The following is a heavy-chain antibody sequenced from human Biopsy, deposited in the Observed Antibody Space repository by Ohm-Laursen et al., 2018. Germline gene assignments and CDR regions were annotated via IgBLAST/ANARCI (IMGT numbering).Heavy chain of an antibody. Sequence: SSVKVSCKPPEGTFSNYGVNWVRQAPGQGLEWLGGNIPILGTGNYAQKFQDRVTVAADTSTSSATMELRSLRSDDTAVYYCATKLTGYFHHWGQGTLVIVSS. CDR3: ATKLTGYFHH. V-gene: IGHV1-69*06. CDR2: NIPILGTG. D-gene: IGHD3-9*01. J-gene: IGHJ1*01. CDR1: EGTFSNYG.